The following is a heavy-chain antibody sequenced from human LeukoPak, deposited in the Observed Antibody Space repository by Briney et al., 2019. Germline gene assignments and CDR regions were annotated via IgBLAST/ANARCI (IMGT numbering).Heavy chain of an antibody. J-gene: IGHJ5*02. CDR1: GFTFSNYL. CDR3: VRGYCSATSCYFSSSYSWFDP. D-gene: IGHD2-2*01. CDR2: ILSDGSST. V-gene: IGHV3-74*01. Sequence: GGSLRLSCAASGFTFSNYLMHWVRQTPGKRLVWVARILSDGSSTNYADSVKGRFTVSRDNAQNTLYLQMNSLRAEDMAVYYCVRGYCSATSCYFSSSYSWFDPWGQGTLVTVSS.